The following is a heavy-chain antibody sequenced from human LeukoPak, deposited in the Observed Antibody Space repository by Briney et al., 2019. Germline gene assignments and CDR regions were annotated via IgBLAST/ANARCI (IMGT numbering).Heavy chain of an antibody. Sequence: PGGSLRLSCAASGFNFDDYAMHWVRQAPGKGLEWVSGISWNSGSIGYADSVKGRFTISRDNAKNSLYLQMNSLRAEDTALYYCAKDYAPMVRGNSFDPWGQGTLVTVSS. CDR3: AKDYAPMVRGNSFDP. V-gene: IGHV3-9*01. J-gene: IGHJ5*02. CDR2: ISWNSGSI. CDR1: GFNFDDYA. D-gene: IGHD3-10*01.